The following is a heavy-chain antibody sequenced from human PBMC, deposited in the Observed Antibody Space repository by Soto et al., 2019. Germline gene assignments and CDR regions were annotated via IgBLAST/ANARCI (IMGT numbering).Heavy chain of an antibody. J-gene: IGHJ4*02. CDR1: GYTFTVYA. Sequence: QVQLVQSGAEEKKPGASVKVSCKASGYTFTVYAMHWVRQAPGQRLEWMGWINAGNGNTKYSQKFQGRVTIPRDTSGSTAYMELSSLRSEDTAVYYCASAVAVPADFDYWGQGTLVTVSS. CDR2: INAGNGNT. CDR3: ASAVAVPADFDY. D-gene: IGHD6-19*01. V-gene: IGHV1-3*05.